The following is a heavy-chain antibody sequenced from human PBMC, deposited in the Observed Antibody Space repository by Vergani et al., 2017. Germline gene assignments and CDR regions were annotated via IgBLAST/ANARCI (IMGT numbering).Heavy chain of an antibody. CDR2: IYHSGST. J-gene: IGHJ5*02. Sequence: QVQLQESGPGLVKPSETLSLTCTVPGYSISSGYYWGWIRQPPGKGLEWVGSIYHSGSTYYNPSLKSRVTISVDTAKNQFSLKLNSVTAADTAVYYCASASGGYVWGSYEAWFEPWGQGTLVTVSS. CDR1: GYSISSGYY. CDR3: ASASGGYVWGSYEAWFEP. V-gene: IGHV4-38-2*02. D-gene: IGHD3-16*01.